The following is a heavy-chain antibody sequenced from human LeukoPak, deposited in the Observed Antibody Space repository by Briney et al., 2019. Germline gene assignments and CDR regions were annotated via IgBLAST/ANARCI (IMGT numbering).Heavy chain of an antibody. Sequence: GGSLRLSCAASGFTFSSYWMHWVRQAPGKGLEWVSAISGSGGSTYYADSVKGRFTISRDNSKNTLYLQMNSLRAEDTAVYYCAKEGADIVVVPAAENWFDPWGQGTLVTVSS. CDR1: GFTFSSYW. V-gene: IGHV3-23*01. J-gene: IGHJ5*02. CDR3: AKEGADIVVVPAAENWFDP. CDR2: ISGSGGST. D-gene: IGHD2-2*01.